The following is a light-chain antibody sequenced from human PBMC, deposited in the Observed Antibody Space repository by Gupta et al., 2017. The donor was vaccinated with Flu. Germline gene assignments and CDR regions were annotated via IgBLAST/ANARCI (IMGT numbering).Light chain of an antibody. CDR1: QGGGTT. CDR2: GAS. J-gene: IGKJ5*01. Sequence: ERGTLSCDASQGGGTTIVWYQQEPGQAPRIPIYGASTRATDIPAGFSGGGAGRAFTLTNSSLQSEDFAVYYCQQYKNWPPMTFGQGTRLEIK. V-gene: IGKV3-15*01. CDR3: QQYKNWPPMT.